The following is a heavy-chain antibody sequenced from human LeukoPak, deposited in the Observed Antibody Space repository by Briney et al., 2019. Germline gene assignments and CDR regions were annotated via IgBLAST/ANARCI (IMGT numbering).Heavy chain of an antibody. Sequence: PSETLSLTCTVSGGSISSYYWSWIRQPPGKGLEWIGYIYYSGSTNYNPSLKSRVTISVDTSKNQFSLKLSSVTAADTAVYYCARGAGRLVATPYYFDYWGQGTLVTVSS. CDR1: GGSISSYY. CDR2: IYYSGST. CDR3: ARGAGRLVATPYYFDY. D-gene: IGHD5-12*01. J-gene: IGHJ4*02. V-gene: IGHV4-59*01.